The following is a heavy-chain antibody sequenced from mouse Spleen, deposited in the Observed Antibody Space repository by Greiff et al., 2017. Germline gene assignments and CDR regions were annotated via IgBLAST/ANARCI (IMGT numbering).Heavy chain of an antibody. CDR2: ISSGGSYT. V-gene: IGHV5-6*01. Sequence: EVKLVESGGDLVKPGGSLKLSCAASGFTFSSYGMSWVRQTPDKRLEWVATISSGGSYTYYPDSVKGRFTISRDNAKNTLYLQMSSLKSEDTAMYYCARGDYGSSPHWYFDVWGTGTTVTVSS. J-gene: IGHJ1*03. CDR3: ARGDYGSSPHWYFDV. CDR1: GFTFSSYG. D-gene: IGHD1-1*01.